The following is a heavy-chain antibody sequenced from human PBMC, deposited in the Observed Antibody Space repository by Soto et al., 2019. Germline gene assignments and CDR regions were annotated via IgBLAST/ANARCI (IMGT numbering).Heavy chain of an antibody. Sequence: PSETLSLTCTVSGGSINSYYWSWIRQSPEKGLEWIGYIYGSGSTNYNPSLKSRVTISVDTSKNQFSLKLSSVTAADTAVYYCARLWFGELSLFDYWGQGTLVTVSS. CDR3: ARLWFGELSLFDY. V-gene: IGHV4-4*08. J-gene: IGHJ4*02. CDR1: GGSINSYY. D-gene: IGHD3-10*01. CDR2: IYGSGST.